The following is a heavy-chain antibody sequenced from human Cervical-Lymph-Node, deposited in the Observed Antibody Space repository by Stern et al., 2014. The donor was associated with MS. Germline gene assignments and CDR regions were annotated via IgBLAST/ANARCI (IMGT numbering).Heavy chain of an antibody. J-gene: IGHJ4*02. CDR3: ARGLATALIADF. CDR2: IHPNSGDT. V-gene: IGHV1-2*02. CDR1: GYTFTDYY. Sequence: QVQLVESGADVKKPGASLKVSCKASGYTFTDYYMPWVRQAPGQGLEWKVLIHPNSGDTNYARKFQGRVTLTRDTSISTAYLELSRLTYDDTAVYYCARGLATALIADFWGQGTLVTVS. D-gene: IGHD2-21*01.